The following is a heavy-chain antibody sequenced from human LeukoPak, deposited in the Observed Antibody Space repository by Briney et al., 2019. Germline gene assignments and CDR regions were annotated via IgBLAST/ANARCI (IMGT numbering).Heavy chain of an antibody. D-gene: IGHD3-22*01. J-gene: IGHJ4*02. CDR2: INPNNGGT. CDR1: GYTFSYYY. Sequence: ASVKVSCKASGYTFSYYYMYWVRQAPGQGLEWMGWINPNNGGTNYAQKVQGRVTMTTDKSTSTAYMELRSLRSDDTAVYYCARDPVHYYDSSGYWRYWGQGTLVTVSS. V-gene: IGHV1-2*02. CDR3: ARDPVHYYDSSGYWRY.